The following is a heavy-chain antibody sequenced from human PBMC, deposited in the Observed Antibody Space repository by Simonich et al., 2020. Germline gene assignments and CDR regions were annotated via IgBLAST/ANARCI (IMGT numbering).Heavy chain of an antibody. J-gene: IGHJ3*02. CDR1: GYTFTGYY. V-gene: IGHV1-2*02. CDR2: INPNRGGT. CDR3: ARGRLTGDKGAFDN. D-gene: IGHD7-27*01. Sequence: QVQLVQSGAEVKKPGASVKVSCKASGYTFTGYYMHGVRQAPGQGLGWSGWINPNRGGTNYAQKFQGRVTMTRDTSISTAYMELSRLRSDDTAVYYCARGRLTGDKGAFDNWGQGTMVTVSS.